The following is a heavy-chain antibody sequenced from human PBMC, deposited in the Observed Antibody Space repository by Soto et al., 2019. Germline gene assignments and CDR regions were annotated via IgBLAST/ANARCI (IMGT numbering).Heavy chain of an antibody. CDR3: ARRYGASFDY. CDR2: IYYSGST. J-gene: IGHJ4*02. V-gene: IGHV4-59*01. Sequence: QVQLQESGPGLVKPSETLSLTCTVSGGSISSYYWSWIRQPPGKGLEWIGYIYYSGSTNYNPSLTSRVTISVDTSKNQFSLKLSSVTAAETAVYYCARRYGASFDYWGQGTLVTVSS. D-gene: IGHD4-17*01. CDR1: GGSISSYY.